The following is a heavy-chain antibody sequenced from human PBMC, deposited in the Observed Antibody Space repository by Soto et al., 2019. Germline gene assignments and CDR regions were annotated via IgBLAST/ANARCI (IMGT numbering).Heavy chain of an antibody. CDR3: AKGAEAARSSFDY. J-gene: IGHJ4*02. Sequence: EVQLLESGGGLVQPGGSLRLSCAASGFTFSSYAMSWVRQAPGKGLEWVSAISGSGGSTYYADSVKGRFTISRDNSKNTLYLQMNSQRTEDTAVYYCAKGAEAARSSFDYWGQGTLVTVSS. V-gene: IGHV3-23*01. CDR1: GFTFSSYA. D-gene: IGHD6-6*01. CDR2: ISGSGGST.